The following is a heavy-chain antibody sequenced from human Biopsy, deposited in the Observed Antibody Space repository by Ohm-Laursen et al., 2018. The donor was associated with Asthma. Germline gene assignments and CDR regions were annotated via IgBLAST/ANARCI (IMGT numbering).Heavy chain of an antibody. Sequence: SLRLSCAASGFSFSNFAIHWVRQAPGKGLERVGVISKDASTQDYADSVKGRFTMARDNSKNTLDLQMNSLREEDTAVYYCVRDGTDDAFDIWGQGTVGSGSS. D-gene: IGHD1-1*01. CDR1: GFSFSNFA. J-gene: IGHJ3*02. CDR3: VRDGTDDAFDI. CDR2: ISKDASTQ. V-gene: IGHV3-30*01.